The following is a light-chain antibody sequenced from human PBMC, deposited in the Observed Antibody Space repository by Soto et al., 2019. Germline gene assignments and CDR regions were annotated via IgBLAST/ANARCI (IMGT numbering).Light chain of an antibody. CDR1: SSDIGLYHA. CDR3: SSYTRRSLYV. J-gene: IGLJ1*01. V-gene: IGLV2-14*01. CDR2: EVT. Sequence: QSALTQPASVSGSPGQSITISCTGTSSDIGLYHAVSWYQQHPGKAPKVMIYEVTNRPSGVSNRFSGSKSGNTASLTISGLQAEDEADYYCSSYTRRSLYVFGTGTKLTVL.